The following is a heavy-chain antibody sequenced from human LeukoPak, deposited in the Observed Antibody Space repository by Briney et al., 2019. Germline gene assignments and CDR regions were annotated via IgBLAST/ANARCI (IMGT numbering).Heavy chain of an antibody. CDR3: ARVPSKGYDSSGYYYAFDI. J-gene: IGHJ3*02. Sequence: GGSLRLSCAASGLTFSTYWMHWVRQAPGKGLVCISRINNDGSTTNYADSVKGRFTIFRDNAKDTLYLQMNSLTVDDTAVYYCARVPSKGYDSSGYYYAFDIWGQGTMVTVSS. CDR2: INNDGSTT. D-gene: IGHD3-22*01. V-gene: IGHV3-74*01. CDR1: GLTFSTYW.